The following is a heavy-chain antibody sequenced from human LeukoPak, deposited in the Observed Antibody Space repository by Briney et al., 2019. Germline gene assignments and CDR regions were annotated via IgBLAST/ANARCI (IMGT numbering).Heavy chain of an antibody. CDR3: ARGDYYDIDY. D-gene: IGHD3-22*01. CDR1: GYTFTSYY. CDR2: INPSGGST. Sequence: ASVKVSCKASGYTFTSYYVHWVRQAPGQGLEWMGIINPSGGSTNYAQKFQGRVTMTTDTSTSTAYMELRSLRSDDTAVYYCARGDYYDIDYWGQGTLVTVSS. V-gene: IGHV1-46*01. J-gene: IGHJ4*02.